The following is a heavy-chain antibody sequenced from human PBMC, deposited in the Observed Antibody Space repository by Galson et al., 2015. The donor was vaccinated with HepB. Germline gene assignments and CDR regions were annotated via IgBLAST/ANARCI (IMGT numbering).Heavy chain of an antibody. CDR2: ITPISGTA. CDR3: VRGYDSANYYYLY. Sequence: SVKVSCKASGGTFSTSTISWVRQDPGQGLEWMGGITPISGTANYAQKFQGRVTITADESTSTAYMELNSLRSEDTAVYYCVRGYDSANYYYLYWGQGTLVTVSS. J-gene: IGHJ4*02. D-gene: IGHD3-10*01. CDR1: GGTFSTST. V-gene: IGHV1-69*13.